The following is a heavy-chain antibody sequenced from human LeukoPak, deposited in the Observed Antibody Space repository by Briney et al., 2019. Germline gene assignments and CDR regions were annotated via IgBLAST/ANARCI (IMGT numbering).Heavy chain of an antibody. V-gene: IGHV3-30*18. Sequence: GGSLRLSCAASGFTFSSYGMHWVRQAPGKGLEWVAVISYDGSNKYYADSVRGRFTISRDNSKNTLYLQMNSLRAEDTAVYYCAKGVNGYDYFDYWGQGTLVTVSS. D-gene: IGHD5-12*01. CDR2: ISYDGSNK. CDR3: AKGVNGYDYFDY. CDR1: GFTFSSYG. J-gene: IGHJ4*02.